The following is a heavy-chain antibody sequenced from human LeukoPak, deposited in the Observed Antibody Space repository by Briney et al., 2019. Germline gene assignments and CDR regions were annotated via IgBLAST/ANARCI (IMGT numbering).Heavy chain of an antibody. CDR2: IRSQPNKYAT. D-gene: IGHD6-25*01. V-gene: IGHV3-73*01. J-gene: IGHJ6*03. CDR1: GFTFTTAS. CDR3: AKGSAENYYYYYMDV. Sequence: GGSLRLSCETSGFTFTTASLHWVRQAPGKGLEWIGRIRSQPNKYATYYSAPLKGRFVISRDGSKNTLYLQMNSLRAEDTAVYYCAKGSAENYYYYYMDVWGKGTTVTVSS.